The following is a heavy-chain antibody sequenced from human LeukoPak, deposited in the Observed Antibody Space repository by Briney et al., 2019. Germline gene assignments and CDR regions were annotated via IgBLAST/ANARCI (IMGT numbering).Heavy chain of an antibody. Sequence: AASVKVSCKASGGTFSSYAISWVRQAPGQGLEWMGRIIPILGIANYAQKFQGRVTITADKSTSTAYMELSSLRSEDTAVYYCARVFTRSSDWDYWGQGTLVTVSS. CDR3: ARVFTRSSDWDY. D-gene: IGHD3-9*01. CDR1: GGTFSSYA. V-gene: IGHV1-69*04. CDR2: IIPILGIA. J-gene: IGHJ4*02.